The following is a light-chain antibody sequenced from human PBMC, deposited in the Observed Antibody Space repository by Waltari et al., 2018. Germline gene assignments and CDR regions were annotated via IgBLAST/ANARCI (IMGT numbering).Light chain of an antibody. V-gene: IGKV1-5*03. CDR1: QSISAY. CDR3: QQYSHYPLT. J-gene: IGKJ4*01. Sequence: DIQMTQAPSILSASVGDRVILTCRASQSISAYLAWYQQKPGRAPRLLIYQASRLENEAPSRFSGSGSGTECTLTISSLQPDDSATYYCQQYSHYPLTFGGGTKVEI. CDR2: QAS.